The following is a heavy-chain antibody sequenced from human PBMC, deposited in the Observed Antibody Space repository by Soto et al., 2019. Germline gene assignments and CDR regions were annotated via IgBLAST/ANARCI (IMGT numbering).Heavy chain of an antibody. D-gene: IGHD3-10*01. CDR3: AKYYYASGSNWFDP. CDR1: GFTLSKND. J-gene: IGHJ5*02. CDR2: ISGTDGRT. V-gene: IGHV3-23*01. Sequence: GGSLRLSCAASGFTLSKNDMTWVRQAPGERLEWVSSISGTDGRTYYADSVQGRFTIFRDSSKNTLYLQMTSLSVVDTAVYYCAKYYYASGSNWFDPWGRGTLVTVSS.